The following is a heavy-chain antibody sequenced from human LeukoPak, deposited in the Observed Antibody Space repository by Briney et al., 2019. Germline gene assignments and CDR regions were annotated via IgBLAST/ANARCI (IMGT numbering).Heavy chain of an antibody. CDR1: GGSFSGYY. V-gene: IGHV4-34*01. J-gene: IGHJ5*02. CDR2: INHSGST. D-gene: IGHD3-22*01. Sequence: PSETLSLTCAVYGGSFSGYYWSWLRQPPGKGLEWIGEINHSGSTNYNPSLKSRVTISVDTSKNQFSLKLSSVTAADTAVYYCARDFYDSSGYYPNWFDPWGQGTLVTVSS. CDR3: ARDFYDSSGYYPNWFDP.